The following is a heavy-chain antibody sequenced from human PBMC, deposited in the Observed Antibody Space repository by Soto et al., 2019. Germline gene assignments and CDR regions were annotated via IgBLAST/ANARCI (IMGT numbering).Heavy chain of an antibody. V-gene: IGHV1-69*01. J-gene: IGHJ4*02. D-gene: IGHD6-6*01. CDR2: IIPIFGTA. Sequence: QVQLVQSGAEVKKPGSSVKVSCKGSGGTFSSYAISWVRQAPGQGLEWMGGIIPIFGTANYAQKFQGRVTITADESTSTAYTELSSLRSEDTAVYYCSTLAARRDFDYWGQGTLVTVSS. CDR1: GGTFSSYA. CDR3: STLAARRDFDY.